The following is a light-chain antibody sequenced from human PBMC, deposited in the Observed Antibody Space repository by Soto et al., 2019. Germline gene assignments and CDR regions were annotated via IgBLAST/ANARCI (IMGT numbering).Light chain of an antibody. V-gene: IGKV1-39*01. CDR3: QQSNRSPRT. CDR2: AAS. J-gene: IGKJ1*01. Sequence: DIQMTQSPSSLSASVGDRVSITCRASQSISTYSNWYQQRPGEAPKLLIYAASSLLSGVPSRFSGSGSGADFTLTIGSLQPEDFATYYCQQSNRSPRTFGQGTKVEVK. CDR1: QSISTY.